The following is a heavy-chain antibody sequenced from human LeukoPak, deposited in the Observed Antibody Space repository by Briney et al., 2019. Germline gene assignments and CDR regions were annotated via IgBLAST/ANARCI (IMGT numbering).Heavy chain of an antibody. CDR3: ARAGTGAAAAGPGTSFDI. CDR1: GYTFTGYY. J-gene: IGHJ3*02. D-gene: IGHD6-13*01. Sequence: ASVKVSCKASGYTFTGYYMHWVRQAPGQGLEWMGWINPNSGGTNYAQKFQGGVTMSRDTSISTAYMELSRLRSDDTAVYYCARAGTGAAAAGPGTSFDIWGQGTMVTVSS. V-gene: IGHV1-2*02. CDR2: INPNSGGT.